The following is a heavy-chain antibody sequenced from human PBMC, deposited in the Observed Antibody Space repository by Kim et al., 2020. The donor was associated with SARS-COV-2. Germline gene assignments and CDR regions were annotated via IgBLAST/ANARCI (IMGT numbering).Heavy chain of an antibody. D-gene: IGHD6-19*01. CDR2: IYYSGST. Sequence: SETLSLTCTVSGGSISSSSYYWGWIRQPPGKGLEWIGSIYYSGSTYYNPSLKSRVTISVDTSKNQFSLKLSSVTAADTAVYYCARLPPYFIAVAEDFDYWGQGTLVTVSS. J-gene: IGHJ4*02. CDR1: GGSISSSSYY. V-gene: IGHV4-39*07. CDR3: ARLPPYFIAVAEDFDY.